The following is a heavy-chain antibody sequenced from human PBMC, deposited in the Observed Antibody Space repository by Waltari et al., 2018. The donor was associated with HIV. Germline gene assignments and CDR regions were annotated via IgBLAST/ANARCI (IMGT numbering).Heavy chain of an antibody. D-gene: IGHD4-17*01. CDR3: AKGTLNPLTTDY. CDR2: IFGDGCST. J-gene: IGHJ4*02. CDR1: GFTFSSYA. Sequence: EVQLLESGGGLVQPGGSLRLSCAGSGFTFSSYAMTWVRQAPGKGLEWVLAIFGDGCSTFYADSVNGRFTISRDNSQNTLYLQMNSLRAEDTAVYYCAKGTLNPLTTDYWGQGTLVTVSS. V-gene: IGHV3-23*01.